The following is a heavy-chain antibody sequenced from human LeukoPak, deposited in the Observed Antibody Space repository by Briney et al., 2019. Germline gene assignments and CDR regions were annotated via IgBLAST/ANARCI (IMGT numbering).Heavy chain of an antibody. CDR1: GGSISSYY. Sequence: PSETLSLTCTVSGGSISSYYWSWIRQPPGKGREGMGYIYYSGSTNYNPSLKSRVTISVDTSKNQFSLKLSSVTAADTAVYYCARSVEGYCSGGSCYSYYYYMDVWGKGTTVTVSS. J-gene: IGHJ6*03. V-gene: IGHV4-59*01. CDR2: IYYSGST. D-gene: IGHD2-15*01. CDR3: ARSVEGYCSGGSCYSYYYYMDV.